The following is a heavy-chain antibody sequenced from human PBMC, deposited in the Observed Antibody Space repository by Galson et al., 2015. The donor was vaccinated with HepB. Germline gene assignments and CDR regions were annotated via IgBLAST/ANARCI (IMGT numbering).Heavy chain of an antibody. CDR1: GFSFRSYT. Sequence: SLRLSCAASGFSFRSYTMNWIRQTPGKGLEWVSWVSSSGSSMDSADSVKGRFTISRDNAKNALYLQMNNLRDEDTAVYYCAKGHGSGSWLVDYWGQGTLVTVSS. CDR3: AKGHGSGSWLVDY. J-gene: IGHJ4*02. CDR2: VSSSGSSM. D-gene: IGHD6-13*01. V-gene: IGHV3-48*02.